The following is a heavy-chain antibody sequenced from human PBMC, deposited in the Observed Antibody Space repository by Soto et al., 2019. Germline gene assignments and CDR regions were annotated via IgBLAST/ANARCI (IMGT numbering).Heavy chain of an antibody. CDR3: ARRPFLRSTYYMDV. Sequence: SETLSLTCTVSGGSISSSSYYWGWIRQPPGKGLEWIGSIYYSGSTYYNPSLKSRVTISVDTSKNQFSLKLSSVTAADTAVYYCARRPFLRSTYYMDVWGKGTTVTVSS. CDR2: IYYSGST. J-gene: IGHJ6*03. V-gene: IGHV4-39*01. D-gene: IGHD2-2*01. CDR1: GGSISSSSYY.